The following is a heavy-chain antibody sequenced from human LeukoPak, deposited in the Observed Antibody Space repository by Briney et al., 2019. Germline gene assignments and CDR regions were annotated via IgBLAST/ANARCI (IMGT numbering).Heavy chain of an antibody. Sequence: GGSLRLSCAASGFTFTTSSVNWVRLAPGKGLEWVSSISSSDNYIYYADSVKGRFTISRDNSKNTLFLQLNSLRAEDSAVYYCAKGGHDFNPFYWWGQGTLVTVSS. D-gene: IGHD2-21*02. CDR2: ISSSDNYI. J-gene: IGHJ4*02. CDR3: AKGGHDFNPFYW. V-gene: IGHV3-21*04. CDR1: GFTFTTSS.